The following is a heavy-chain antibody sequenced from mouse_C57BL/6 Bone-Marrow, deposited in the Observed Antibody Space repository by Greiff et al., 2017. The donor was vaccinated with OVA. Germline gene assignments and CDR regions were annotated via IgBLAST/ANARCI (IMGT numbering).Heavy chain of an antibody. CDR1: GFTFSSYA. Sequence: EVKVVESGGGLVKPGGSLKLSCAASGFTFSSYAMSWVRQTPEKRLEWVATISDGGSYTYYPDNVKGRFTISRDNAKNNLYLQMSHLKSEDTAMYYCARDRYDYGFDYWGQGTTLTVSS. CDR3: ARDRYDYGFDY. CDR2: ISDGGSYT. V-gene: IGHV5-4*01. J-gene: IGHJ2*01. D-gene: IGHD2-4*01.